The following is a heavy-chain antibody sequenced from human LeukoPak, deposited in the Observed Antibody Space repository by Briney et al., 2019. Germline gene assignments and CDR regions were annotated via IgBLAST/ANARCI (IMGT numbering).Heavy chain of an antibody. CDR3: ALVVNDAFDI. J-gene: IGHJ3*02. CDR2: INHSGST. D-gene: IGHD2-15*01. CDR1: GGSFSGYY. V-gene: IGHV4-34*01. Sequence: PSETLSPTCAVYGGSFSGYYWSWIRQPPGKGLEWIGEINHSGSTNYNPSLKSRVTISVDTSKNQFSLKLSSVTAADTAVYYCALVVNDAFDIWGQGTMVTVSS.